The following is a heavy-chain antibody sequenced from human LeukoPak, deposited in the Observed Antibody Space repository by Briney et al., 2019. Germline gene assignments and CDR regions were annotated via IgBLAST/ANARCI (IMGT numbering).Heavy chain of an antibody. J-gene: IGHJ4*02. CDR3: AKVRSGNNYYFDY. V-gene: IGHV3-23*01. CDR1: GFTFSSYA. D-gene: IGHD1/OR15-1a*01. Sequence: GGSLRLSCAASGFTFSSYAMGWVRQAPGKGLEWVSGMSASGSHTHSADFVKGRFTISRDNFKNTLYLQMNGLRVEDTAVYYCAKVRSGNNYYFDYWGQGTLVTVSS. CDR2: MSASGSHT.